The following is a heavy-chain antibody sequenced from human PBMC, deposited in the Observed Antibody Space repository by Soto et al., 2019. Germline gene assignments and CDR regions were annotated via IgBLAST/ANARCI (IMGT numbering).Heavy chain of an antibody. CDR3: ARVPGSGWRMINY. J-gene: IGHJ4*02. D-gene: IGHD6-19*01. V-gene: IGHV3-11*05. CDR1: GFTVSSNY. CDR2: ISSSNSYT. Sequence: GGSLRLSCAASGFTVSSNYMSWIRQAPGKGLEWISYISSSNSYTNYADSVKGRFTISRDNAKNSLYLQMNSLRAEDTAVYYCARVPGSGWRMINYWGQGTLVTVSS.